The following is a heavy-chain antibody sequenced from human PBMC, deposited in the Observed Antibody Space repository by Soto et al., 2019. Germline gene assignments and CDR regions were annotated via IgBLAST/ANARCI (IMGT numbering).Heavy chain of an antibody. CDR1: EFTFSSFA. D-gene: IGHD6-13*01. J-gene: IGHJ6*02. Sequence: GSLTLSCAVSEFTFSSFALSCVHQAPGKGLEWVSSISGSGGSTYYADSVKGRFTISRDNSKNTLYLQMNSLRAEDTAVYYCAKRISNGWSYYYYTMDVWGQGTTVTVSS. V-gene: IGHV3-23*01. CDR3: AKRISNGWSYYYYTMDV. CDR2: ISGSGGST.